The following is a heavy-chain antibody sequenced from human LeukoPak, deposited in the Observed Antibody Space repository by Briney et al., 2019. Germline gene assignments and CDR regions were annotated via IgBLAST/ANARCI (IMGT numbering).Heavy chain of an antibody. CDR1: GFTFSSYG. V-gene: IGHV3-30*18. D-gene: IGHD3-10*01. CDR2: ISYDGNNH. Sequence: PGGSLRLSCAASGFTFSSYGMHWVRQGPGKGLEWLAVISYDGNNHYSADSVKGRYTISRDNSKNTLYLQMNTLTAEDTAVYYCAKDRTRGNAANDAFDIWGQGTMVTVSP. CDR3: AKDRTRGNAANDAFDI. J-gene: IGHJ3*02.